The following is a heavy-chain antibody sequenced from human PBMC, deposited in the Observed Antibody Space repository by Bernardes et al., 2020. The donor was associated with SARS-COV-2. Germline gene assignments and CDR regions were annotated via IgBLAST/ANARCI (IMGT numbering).Heavy chain of an antibody. J-gene: IGHJ6*02. CDR2: IYSGTDI. Sequence: VSLRLSCAASGFTVSNDFINWVRQAPGKGLEWVSGIYSGTDIKYADSVKGRFTISRDNSKNTVYLQMNSLRPEDTAVYYCARDLTIMGMDIWGHGTTVKVSS. CDR3: ARDLTIMGMDI. D-gene: IGHD5-12*01. V-gene: IGHV3-66*02. CDR1: GFTVSNDF.